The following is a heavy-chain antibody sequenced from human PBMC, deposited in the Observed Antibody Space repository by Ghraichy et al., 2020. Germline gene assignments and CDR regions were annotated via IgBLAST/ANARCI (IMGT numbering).Heavy chain of an antibody. Sequence: SQTLSLTCAVSGYSISSGYYWGWVRQPPGKGLEWIGSIYHSGVTFYNPSLESRVAISVDTSKNLFFLKMNSVTAADTAVYYCARLGGSSSWSAGSHWGQGTLVTVSS. J-gene: IGHJ4*02. CDR3: ARLGGSSSWSAGSH. CDR2: IYHSGVT. D-gene: IGHD6-13*01. V-gene: IGHV4-38-2*01. CDR1: GYSISSGYY.